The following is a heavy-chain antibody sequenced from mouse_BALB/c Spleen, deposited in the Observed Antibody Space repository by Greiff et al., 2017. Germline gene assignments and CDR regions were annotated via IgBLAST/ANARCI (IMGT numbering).Heavy chain of an antibody. D-gene: IGHD2-14*01. CDR3: TRMEVRKNY. CDR1: GYTFTDYE. CDR2: IDPETGGT. V-gene: IGHV1-15*01. Sequence: VQLQQSGAELVRPGASVTLSCKASGYTFTDYEMHWVKQTPVHGLEWIGAIDPETGGTAYNQKFKGKATLPADKSSSTAYMELRSRTSEDSAVYYCTRMEVRKNYWGQGTTLTVSS. J-gene: IGHJ2*01.